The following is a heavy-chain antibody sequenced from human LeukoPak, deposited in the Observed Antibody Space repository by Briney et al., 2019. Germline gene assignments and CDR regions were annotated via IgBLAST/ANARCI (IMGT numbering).Heavy chain of an antibody. CDR2: IYTRGSI. CDR3: ARTTWPTNRFDP. J-gene: IGHJ5*02. Sequence: SETLSLTCTVSGGSISSYYWSWIRQPAGKGLEWIGRIYTRGSIDYNPSLKSRVTVSLDTSKNQFSLKLSSVTAADTAVYYCARTTWPTNRFDPWGQGTLVTVSS. CDR1: GGSISSYY. D-gene: IGHD2/OR15-2a*01. V-gene: IGHV4-4*07.